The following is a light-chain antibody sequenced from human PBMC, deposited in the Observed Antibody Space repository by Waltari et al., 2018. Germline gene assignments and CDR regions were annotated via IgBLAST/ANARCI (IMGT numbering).Light chain of an antibody. Sequence: DIQMTQSPSSLSASVGDRVTITCRASQSIRSYLNWYQQKPGKAPKLLIYAASSLQSGVPSRFSGSGSGTDFTLTISSLQPEDFATYYCQQSYSTPRTFGGGTKV. J-gene: IGKJ4*01. V-gene: IGKV1-39*01. CDR1: QSIRSY. CDR2: AAS. CDR3: QQSYSTPRT.